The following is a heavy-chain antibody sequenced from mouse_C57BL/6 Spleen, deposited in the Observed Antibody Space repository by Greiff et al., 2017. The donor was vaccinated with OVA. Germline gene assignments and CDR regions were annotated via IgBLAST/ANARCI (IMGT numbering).Heavy chain of an antibody. CDR2: IDPSDSYT. V-gene: IGHV1-59*01. CDR1: GYTFTSYW. CDR3: ARRQAYYYGSSPLDY. J-gene: IGHJ2*01. Sequence: VQLQQPGAELVRPGTSVKLSCKASGYTFTSYWMHWVKQRPGQGLEWIGVIDPSDSYTNYNQKFKGKATLTVDTSSSTAYMQLSSLTSEDSAVYYCARRQAYYYGSSPLDYWGQGTTLTVSS. D-gene: IGHD1-1*01.